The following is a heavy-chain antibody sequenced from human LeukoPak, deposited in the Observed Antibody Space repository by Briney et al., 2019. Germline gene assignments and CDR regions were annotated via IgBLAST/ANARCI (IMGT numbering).Heavy chain of an antibody. Sequence: GGSLRLSCAASGFTFSSYAMSWVRQAPGKGLEWVSAISGSGGSTYYADSVKGRFTIPRDNSKNTLYLQMNSLRAEDTAVYYCARDPVREEFDYWGQGTLVTVSP. CDR3: ARDPVREEFDY. D-gene: IGHD1-1*01. CDR2: ISGSGGST. CDR1: GFTFSSYA. J-gene: IGHJ4*02. V-gene: IGHV3-23*01.